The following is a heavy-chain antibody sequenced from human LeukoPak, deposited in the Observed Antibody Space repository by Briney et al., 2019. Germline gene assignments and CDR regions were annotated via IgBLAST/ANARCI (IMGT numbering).Heavy chain of an antibody. CDR3: AKGMVWRHEYNWFDP. Sequence: PGGSLRLSCAASGFTFSSYGMHWVRQAPGKGLEWVAFIRYDGSNKYYADSVKGRFTISRDNSKNTLYLQMNSLRAEDTAVYYCAKGMVWRHEYNWFDPWGQGTLVTVSS. V-gene: IGHV3-30*02. CDR1: GFTFSSYG. D-gene: IGHD3-10*01. CDR2: IRYDGSNK. J-gene: IGHJ5*02.